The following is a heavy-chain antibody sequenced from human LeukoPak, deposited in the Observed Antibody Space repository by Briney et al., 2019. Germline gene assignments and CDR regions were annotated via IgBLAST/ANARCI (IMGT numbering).Heavy chain of an antibody. D-gene: IGHD5-18*01. CDR1: GFTVSSNY. CDR2: IYSGGST. J-gene: IGHJ6*02. Sequence: GGSLRLSCAAPGFTVSSNYMSWVRQAPGKGLEWVSVIYSGGSTYYADSVKGRFTISRDNSKNTLYLQMNSLRAEETAVYYCARDSEVGYNVDTAKPSDYYGMDVWGQGTTVTVSS. V-gene: IGHV3-66*01. CDR3: ARDSEVGYNVDTAKPSDYYGMDV.